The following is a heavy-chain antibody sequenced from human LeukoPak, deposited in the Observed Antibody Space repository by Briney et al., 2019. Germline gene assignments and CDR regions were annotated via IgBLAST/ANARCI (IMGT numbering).Heavy chain of an antibody. CDR1: GGSISSSSYY. CDR3: ARVSYSSSSQGFDY. Sequence: SETLSLTCTVSGGSISSSSYYWGWIRQPPGKGLEWIGSIYYSGSTYYNPSLKSRVTISVDTSKNQFSLKLSSVTAADTAVYYCARVSYSSSSQGFDYWGQRTLVTVSS. J-gene: IGHJ4*02. V-gene: IGHV4-39*07. D-gene: IGHD6-6*01. CDR2: IYYSGST.